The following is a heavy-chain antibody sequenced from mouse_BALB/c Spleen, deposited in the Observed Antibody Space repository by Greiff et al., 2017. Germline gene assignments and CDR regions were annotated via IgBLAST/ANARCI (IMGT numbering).Heavy chain of an antibody. CDR2: ISYDGSN. Sequence: EVKLMESGPGLVKPSQSLSLTCSVTGYSITSGYYWNWIRQFPGNKLEWMGYISYDGSNNYNPSLKNRISITRDTSKNQFFLKLNSVTTEDTATYYCASQTGTDAMDYWGQGTSVTVSS. CDR1: GYSITSGYY. J-gene: IGHJ4*01. D-gene: IGHD4-1*01. V-gene: IGHV3-6*02. CDR3: ASQTGTDAMDY.